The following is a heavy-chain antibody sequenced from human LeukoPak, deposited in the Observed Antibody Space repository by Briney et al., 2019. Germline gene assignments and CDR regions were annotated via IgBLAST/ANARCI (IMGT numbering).Heavy chain of an antibody. D-gene: IGHD6-13*01. V-gene: IGHV1-2*02. CDR3: AKWRVAAAASFDY. Sequence: ASVKVSCKASGYTFTNYYIHWVRQAPGQGLEWMGWINPNSGGTNYAQKFQGRVTMTRDTSISTAYMELSRLTSDDTAVYYCAKWRVAAAASFDYWGQGTLVTVSS. J-gene: IGHJ4*02. CDR1: GYTFTNYY. CDR2: INPNSGGT.